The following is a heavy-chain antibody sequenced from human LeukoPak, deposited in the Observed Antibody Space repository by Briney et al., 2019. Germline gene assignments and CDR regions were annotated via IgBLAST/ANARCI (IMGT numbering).Heavy chain of an antibody. V-gene: IGHV1-69*11. D-gene: IGHD3-22*01. J-gene: IGHJ3*02. Sequence: ASVKVSCKASGGTFRTSAITWVRQAPGQGLEWMGRIIPMLGTANYAQKFQGRVTITTDESTSTAYMELGSLRSEDTAMYYCARQYYYDSSGYYVGGAFDIWGQGTMVTVSS. CDR2: IIPMLGTA. CDR1: GGTFRTSA. CDR3: ARQYYYDSSGYYVGGAFDI.